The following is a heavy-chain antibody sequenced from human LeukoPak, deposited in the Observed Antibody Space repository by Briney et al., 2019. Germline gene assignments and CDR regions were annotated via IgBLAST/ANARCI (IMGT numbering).Heavy chain of an antibody. CDR1: GFTFSDYA. V-gene: IGHV3-23*01. CDR2: ISISGDNT. Sequence: GGSLRLSCAASGFTFSDYAMSWVRQGPGKGLEWVSTISISGDNTYHADSVKGRFTISRDNSKNTLYLQMNSLRAEDTGVYYCAKPGYYLGLVVQWGIFDYWGQGTLVTVSS. CDR3: AKPGYYLGLVVQWGIFDY. J-gene: IGHJ4*02. D-gene: IGHD2-15*01.